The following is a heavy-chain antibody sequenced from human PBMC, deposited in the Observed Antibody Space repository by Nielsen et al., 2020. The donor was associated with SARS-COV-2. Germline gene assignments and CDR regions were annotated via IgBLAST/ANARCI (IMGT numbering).Heavy chain of an antibody. CDR1: GFTFSSYA. CDR2: INSDGSST. J-gene: IGHJ3*02. CDR3: ARVRVREQLVDDDAFDI. V-gene: IGHV3-74*01. Sequence: GESLKISCAASGFTFSSYAMHWVRQAPGKGLVWVSRINSDGSSTSYADSVKGRFTISRDNAKNTLYLQMNSLRAEDTAVYYCARVRVREQLVDDDAFDIWGQGTMVTVSS. D-gene: IGHD6-13*01.